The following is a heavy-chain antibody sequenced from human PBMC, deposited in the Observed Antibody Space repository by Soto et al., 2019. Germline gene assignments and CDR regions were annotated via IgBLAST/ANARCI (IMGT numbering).Heavy chain of an antibody. V-gene: IGHV3-73*01. CDR1: GFTFSGSA. D-gene: IGHD3-10*01. CDR3: TSIPDYGSGSYPADY. CDR2: IRSKANSYAT. Sequence: GGSLRLSCAASGFTFSGSAMHWVRQASGKGLEWVGRIRSKANSYATAYAASVKGRFTISRDDSKNTAYLQMNSLKTEDTAVYYCTSIPDYGSGSYPADYWGQGTLVTVSS. J-gene: IGHJ4*02.